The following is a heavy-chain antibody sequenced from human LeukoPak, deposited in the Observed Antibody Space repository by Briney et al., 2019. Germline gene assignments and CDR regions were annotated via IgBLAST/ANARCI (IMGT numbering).Heavy chain of an antibody. D-gene: IGHD3-22*01. J-gene: IGHJ4*02. CDR2: IRSRANGGTS. CDR3: TYDTSGYNYYFDH. CDR1: GFTFSDFA. V-gene: IGHV3-49*04. Sequence: PGRSLRLSCATSGFTFSDFAITWVRQAPGKGLACIGFIRSRANGGTSEFVASVKGRFTFSRDDSQSIAYLQMNSLKTEDTAIYFCTYDTSGYNYYFDHWGQGTLVTVSS.